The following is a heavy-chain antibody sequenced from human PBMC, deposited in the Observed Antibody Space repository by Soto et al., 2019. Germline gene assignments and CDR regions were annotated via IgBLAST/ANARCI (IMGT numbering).Heavy chain of an antibody. CDR2: INHSGST. J-gene: IGHJ5*02. CDR3: AVGTTGGDYVRAWFDP. CDR1: GGSFSGYY. D-gene: IGHD4-17*01. Sequence: QVQLQQWGAGLLKPSETLSLTCAVYGGSFSGYYWSWIRQPPGKGLEWIGEINHSGSTNYNPSLKSRVTISVDTPKNQFSLMLSSVTAADTAVYYCAVGTTGGDYVRAWFDPWGQGTLVTVSS. V-gene: IGHV4-34*01.